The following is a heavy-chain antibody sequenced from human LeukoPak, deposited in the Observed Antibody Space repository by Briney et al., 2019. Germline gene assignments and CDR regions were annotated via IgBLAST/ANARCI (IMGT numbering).Heavy chain of an antibody. Sequence: GGSLRLSCAASGFTFSNYVMSWVRQPPGKGLEWVSSIAVSHPSTYYADSVRGRFTISRDNSKNTLYLQMNSLRAEDTAVYYCAKDSSSWYGYYFDYWGQGTLVTVSS. V-gene: IGHV3-23*01. D-gene: IGHD6-13*01. CDR2: IAVSHPST. J-gene: IGHJ4*02. CDR1: GFTFSNYV. CDR3: AKDSSSWYGYYFDY.